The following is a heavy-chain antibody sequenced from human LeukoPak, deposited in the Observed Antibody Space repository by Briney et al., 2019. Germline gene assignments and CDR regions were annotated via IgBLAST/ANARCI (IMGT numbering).Heavy chain of an antibody. D-gene: IGHD3-9*01. J-gene: IGHJ4*02. V-gene: IGHV3-23*01. CDR1: GFTFSNYA. CDR3: AKWGDYDVLTGYYVPDY. Sequence: GGSLRLSCAASGFTFSNYAMSWVRQAPGKGLEWVSAILGSGGSTYYADSVKGRSTVSRDNSKSTLYLQMNSLRAEDTALYYCAKWGDYDVLTGYYVPDYWGQGTLVTVSS. CDR2: ILGSGGST.